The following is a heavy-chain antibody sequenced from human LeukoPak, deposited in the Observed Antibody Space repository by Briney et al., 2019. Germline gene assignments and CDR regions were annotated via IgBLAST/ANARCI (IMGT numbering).Heavy chain of an antibody. J-gene: IGHJ6*02. V-gene: IGHV1-18*01. Sequence: ASVTVSCTASGYSFINYGINWVRQAPGQGLEWMGWITTYTGDTNYAQKFQGRVTMTTDASTSTVYMELRSLRSDDTAVYYCARDVEIVSYYGMDVWGQGTTVTVSS. CDR2: ITTYTGDT. D-gene: IGHD2-21*01. CDR3: ARDVEIVSYYGMDV. CDR1: GYSFINYG.